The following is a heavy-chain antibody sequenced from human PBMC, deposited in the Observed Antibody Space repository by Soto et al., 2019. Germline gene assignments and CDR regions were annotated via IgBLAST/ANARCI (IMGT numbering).Heavy chain of an antibody. CDR1: GGSISSYY. D-gene: IGHD3-9*01. Sequence: SETLSLTCTVSGGSISSYYWSWIRQPPGKGLEWIGYIYYSGSTNYNPSLKSRVTISVDTSKNQFSLKLSSVTAADTAVYYCARDAYNTYYDILTGPRGNAFDIWGQGTMVTVSS. J-gene: IGHJ3*02. V-gene: IGHV4-59*12. CDR3: ARDAYNTYYDILTGPRGNAFDI. CDR2: IYYSGST.